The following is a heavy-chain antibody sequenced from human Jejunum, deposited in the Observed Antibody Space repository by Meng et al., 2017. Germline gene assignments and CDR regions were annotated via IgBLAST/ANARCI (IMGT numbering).Heavy chain of an antibody. D-gene: IGHD1-14*01. CDR1: GVSTTAPFY. Sequence: VHLQGSGPVLVTPSGTLSLTCTVSGVSTTAPFYWTWIRQAPGKGLEWIGEVWPSGATYYNPSLSSRITISIDTSNNQFSLEVAFLTAADTAVYYCARAIRERYFDSWGQGTLVTVSS. CDR2: VWPSGAT. V-gene: IGHV4-4*02. J-gene: IGHJ4*02. CDR3: ARAIRERYFDS.